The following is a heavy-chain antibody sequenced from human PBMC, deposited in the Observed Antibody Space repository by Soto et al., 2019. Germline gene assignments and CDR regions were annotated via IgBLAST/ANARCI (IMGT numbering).Heavy chain of an antibody. CDR3: ARVSTWWFDP. CDR1: GLNFINYE. CDR2: ISGSGSTI. V-gene: IGHV3-48*03. Sequence: PGWSLRLSCAASGLNFINYEMNWVRQAPGKGLEWVSYISGSGSTIYYADSVKGRFTISRDNAKKSLYLQMNSLRAEDTAVYYCARVSTWWFDPWGQGTLVTVSS. J-gene: IGHJ5*02.